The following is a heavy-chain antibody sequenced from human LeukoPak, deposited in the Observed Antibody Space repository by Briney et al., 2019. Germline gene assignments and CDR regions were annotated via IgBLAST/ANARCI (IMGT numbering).Heavy chain of an antibody. V-gene: IGHV1-69*13. CDR2: IIPIFGTA. CDR3: AGPGQRGSGSYAYFDY. Sequence: SVKVSCKASGGTFSSYAISWVRQAPGQGLEWMGGIIPIFGTANYAQKFQGRVTITADESKSPAYMELSSLRSEDTAVYYCAGPGQRGSGSYAYFDYWGQGTLVTVSS. D-gene: IGHD3-10*01. CDR1: GGTFSSYA. J-gene: IGHJ4*02.